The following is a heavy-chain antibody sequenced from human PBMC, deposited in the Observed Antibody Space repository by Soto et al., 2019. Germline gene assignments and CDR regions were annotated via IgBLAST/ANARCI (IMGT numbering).Heavy chain of an antibody. Sequence: PSETLSLTCAVDGRSFSGYYWSWIRRPPGKGLEWIGEINHSGSTNYNPSLKSRVTISVDTSKNQFSLKLSSVTAADTAVYYCARRLLIVVVPAAIDRGWFDPWGQGTLVNV. V-gene: IGHV4-34*01. J-gene: IGHJ5*02. CDR2: INHSGST. D-gene: IGHD2-2*01. CDR3: ARRLLIVVVPAAIDRGWFDP. CDR1: GRSFSGYY.